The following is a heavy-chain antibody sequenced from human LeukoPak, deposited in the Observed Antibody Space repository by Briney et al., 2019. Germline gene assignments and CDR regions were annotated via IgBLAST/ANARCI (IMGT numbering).Heavy chain of an antibody. CDR3: AILHRDGYPFDY. V-gene: IGHV1-69*05. Sequence: SVKVSCKASGGTFSSYAISWVRQAPGQGLEWMGGIIPIFGTANYAQKFQGRVTIATDESTSTAYMELSSLRSEDTAVYYCAILHRDGYPFDYWGQGTLVTVSS. CDR1: GGTFSSYA. CDR2: IIPIFGTA. D-gene: IGHD5-24*01. J-gene: IGHJ4*02.